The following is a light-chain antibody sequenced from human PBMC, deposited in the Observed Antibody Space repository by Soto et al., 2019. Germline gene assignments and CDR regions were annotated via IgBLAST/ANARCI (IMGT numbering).Light chain of an antibody. Sequence: SCWASQGIGNDLAWYQQRPGKAPKLLIYAASSLQSGVPSRFSGSGSGTDFTLTISSLQPGDFATYYCLQDYNFPLSFGGGTKVEI. CDR1: QGIGND. CDR3: LQDYNFPLS. J-gene: IGKJ4*01. CDR2: AAS. V-gene: IGKV1-6*01.